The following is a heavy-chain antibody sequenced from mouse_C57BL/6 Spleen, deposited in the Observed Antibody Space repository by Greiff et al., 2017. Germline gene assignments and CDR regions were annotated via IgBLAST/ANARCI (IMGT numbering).Heavy chain of an antibody. CDR2: INPSNGGT. Sequence: VQLQQPGTELVKPGASVKLSCKASGYTFTSYWMHWVKQRPGQGLEWIGNINPSNGGTNYNEKFKSKATLTVDKSSSTAYMQLSSLTSEDSAVYYCARFITTVDWYFDVCGTGTTVTVSS. J-gene: IGHJ1*03. CDR1: GYTFTSYW. D-gene: IGHD1-1*01. CDR3: ARFITTVDWYFDV. V-gene: IGHV1-53*01.